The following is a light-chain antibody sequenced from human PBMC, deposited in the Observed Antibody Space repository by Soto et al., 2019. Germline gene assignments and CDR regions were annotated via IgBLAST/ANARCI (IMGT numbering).Light chain of an antibody. CDR3: CSYAGSRWI. CDR2: EVN. CDR1: SDDIGNFNL. V-gene: IGLV2-23*02. J-gene: IGLJ2*01. Sequence: QSVLTQPASVSGSPGQSITVSCTGSSDDIGNFNLVSWYQQFPGKAPKLIVYEVNKRPLGVSDRFSGSKSGNTASLTISGLQAEDEADYHCCSYAGSRWIFGGGTKLTVL.